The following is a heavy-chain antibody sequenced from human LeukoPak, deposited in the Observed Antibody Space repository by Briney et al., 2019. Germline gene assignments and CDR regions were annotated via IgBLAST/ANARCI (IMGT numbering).Heavy chain of an antibody. J-gene: IGHJ5*02. CDR1: GYTFTSYV. CDR3: ARDETMNGGFDP. Sequence: ASVKVSCKASGYTFTSYVMNWVRQAPGQGLEWMGIINPSGGSTSYAQKFQGRVTMTRDTSTSTVYMELSSLRSEDTAVYYCARDETMNGGFDPWGQGTLVTVSS. CDR2: INPSGGST. D-gene: IGHD3-10*02. V-gene: IGHV1-46*01.